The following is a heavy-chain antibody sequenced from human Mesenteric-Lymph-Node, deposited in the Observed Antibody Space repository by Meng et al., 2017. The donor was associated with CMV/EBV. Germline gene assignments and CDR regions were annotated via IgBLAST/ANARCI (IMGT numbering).Heavy chain of an antibody. Sequence: YYWSWSRQPPGKGLEWIGEIGHGGSTNYNPSLESRLTLSVDTSNNQVSLRLTSMTAADTAVYYCARTRKGYGSGVNIYVSYYYGMDVWGPGTTVTVSS. CDR1: YY. CDR3: ARTRKGYGSGVNIYVSYYYGMDV. V-gene: IGHV4-34*01. J-gene: IGHJ6*02. D-gene: IGHD2-15*01. CDR2: IGHGGST.